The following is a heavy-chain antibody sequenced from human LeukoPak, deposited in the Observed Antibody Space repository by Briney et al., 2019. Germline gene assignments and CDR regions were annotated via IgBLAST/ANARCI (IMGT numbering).Heavy chain of an antibody. CDR3: TTDPADSSSWYWNAFDI. V-gene: IGHV3-15*01. Sequence: PGGSLRLSCAASGFTFSNAWMSWVRQAPGKGLEWVGRIKSKTDGGTTDYAEPVKGRFTISRDDSKNTLYLQMNSLKTEDTAVYYCTTDPADSSSWYWNAFDIWGQGTMVTVSS. J-gene: IGHJ3*02. CDR2: IKSKTDGGTT. D-gene: IGHD6-13*01. CDR1: GFTFSNAW.